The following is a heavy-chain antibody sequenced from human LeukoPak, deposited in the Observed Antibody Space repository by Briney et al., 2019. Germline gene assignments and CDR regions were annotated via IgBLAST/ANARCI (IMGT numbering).Heavy chain of an antibody. CDR3: ARHVPHGSFFYFDL. CDR2: IYPGDSDT. CDR1: GYSFTSYW. V-gene: IGHV5-51*01. D-gene: IGHD1-26*01. Sequence: GESLKISFKGSGYSFTSYWIGWVRQMPGKGLEWMGIIYPGDSDTTYRPSFQGQVTISADRSISTAYLQWSSLKASDSAMYYCARHVPHGSFFYFDLWGQGTLVTVSS. J-gene: IGHJ4*02.